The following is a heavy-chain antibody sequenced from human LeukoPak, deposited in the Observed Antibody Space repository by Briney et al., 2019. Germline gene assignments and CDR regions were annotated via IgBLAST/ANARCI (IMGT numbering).Heavy chain of an antibody. D-gene: IGHD2-21*02. Sequence: GGSLRLSCAASGFSFSSFAMSWVRQAPGKGLEWVSAISGSGGGTYYADSVKGRFTISRDNSKNTLYLQMNSLRAEDTAVYYCARALGDWSYYYYYMDVWGKGTTVTVSS. V-gene: IGHV3-23*01. CDR1: GFSFSSFA. CDR3: ARALGDWSYYYYYMDV. CDR2: ISGSGGGT. J-gene: IGHJ6*03.